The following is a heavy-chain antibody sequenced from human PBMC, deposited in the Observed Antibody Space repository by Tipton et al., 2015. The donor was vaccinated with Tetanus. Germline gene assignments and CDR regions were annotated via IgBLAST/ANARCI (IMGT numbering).Heavy chain of an antibody. J-gene: IGHJ4*02. CDR3: ARDSNWGSFDY. V-gene: IGHV3-33*01. D-gene: IGHD7-27*01. CDR1: GFTFSSYG. Sequence: QPVQSGGGVVQPGRSLRLSCAASGFTFSSYGMHWVRQAPGKGLEWVAVIWYDGSNKYYADSVKGRFTISRDNSKNTLYLQMNSLRAEDTAVYYCARDSNWGSFDYWGQGTLVTVSS. CDR2: IWYDGSNK.